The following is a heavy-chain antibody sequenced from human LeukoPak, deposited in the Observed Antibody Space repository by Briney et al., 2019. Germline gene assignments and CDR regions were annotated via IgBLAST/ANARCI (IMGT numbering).Heavy chain of an antibody. CDR2: INSGSTTI. V-gene: IGHV3-48*01. J-gene: IGHJ4*02. Sequence: GGSPRLSCEASGFIFSSYSMNWVRQAPGKGLEWISKINSGSTTIYYKDSVRGRFTISRDNAKNSLSLQMNNLRVEDTAVYYCARDSPRLSYWGQGTLVTVSS. CDR3: ARDSPRLSY. CDR1: GFIFSSYS.